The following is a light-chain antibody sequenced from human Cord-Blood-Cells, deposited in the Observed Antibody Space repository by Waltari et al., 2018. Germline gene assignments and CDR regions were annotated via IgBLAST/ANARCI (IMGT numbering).Light chain of an antibody. CDR2: GAS. V-gene: IGKV3-15*01. CDR1: QSVSSN. J-gene: IGKJ4*01. CDR3: QQYNNWPPLT. Sequence: EIVMTQSPATLSVSPGDRATLSCRASQSVSSNLAWYQQKPGQAPRLLSYGASTRATGIPARFRGSGSGTEFTLTISSLQSEDFAVYYCQQYNNWPPLTFGGGTKVEIK.